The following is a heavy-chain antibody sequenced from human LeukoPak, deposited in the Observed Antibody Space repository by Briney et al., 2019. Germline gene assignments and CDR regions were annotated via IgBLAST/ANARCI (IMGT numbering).Heavy chain of an antibody. CDR1: GFSSHIYV. D-gene: IGHD3-16*01. V-gene: IGHV3-23*01. J-gene: IGHJ4*02. CDR2: INDSGDNI. CDR3: AKDDRGIYYFDY. Sequence: GGSLRLSCVASGFSSHIYVMSWVRQAPGKGLEWVSSINDSGDNINYADSVKGRFTISRDNSKNTLYLQMNSLRAEDTAVYYCAKDDRGIYYFDYWGQGTLVTVSS.